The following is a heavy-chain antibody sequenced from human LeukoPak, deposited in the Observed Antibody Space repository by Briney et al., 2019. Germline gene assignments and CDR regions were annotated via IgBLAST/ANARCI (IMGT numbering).Heavy chain of an antibody. CDR3: ARGPKNQGYFDY. V-gene: IGHV3-48*04. CDR2: ISSSGSTI. J-gene: IGHJ4*02. CDR1: GFTFYSYA. Sequence: GGSLRLSCAASGFTFYSYAMTWVRQAPGKGLEWVSYISSSGSTIYYADSVKGRFTISRDNAKNSLYLQMNSLRAEDTAVYYCARGPKNQGYFDYWGQGTLVTVSS.